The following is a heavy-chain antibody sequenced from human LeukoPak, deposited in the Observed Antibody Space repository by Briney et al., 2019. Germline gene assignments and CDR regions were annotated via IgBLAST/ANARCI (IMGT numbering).Heavy chain of an antibody. J-gene: IGHJ3*02. V-gene: IGHV1-69*01. CDR2: IIPIFGTA. Sequence: SVKVSCKASGGTFSSYAISWVRQAPGQGLEWMGGIIPIFGTANYAQKFQGRVTITADESTSTAYMELSSLRSEDTAVYYCARGNTYYDFWSGYYTGNDAFEIWGQGTMVTVSS. CDR1: GGTFSSYA. CDR3: ARGNTYYDFWSGYYTGNDAFEI. D-gene: IGHD3-3*01.